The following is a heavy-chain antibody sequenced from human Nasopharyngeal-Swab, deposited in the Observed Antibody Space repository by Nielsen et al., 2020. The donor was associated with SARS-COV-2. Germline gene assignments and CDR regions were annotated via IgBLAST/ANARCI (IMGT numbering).Heavy chain of an antibody. CDR2: IYSGGST. V-gene: IGHV3-53*01. D-gene: IGHD5-18*01. J-gene: IGHJ6*02. Sequence: GESLKISCAASGFTVSSNYMSWVRQAPGKGLEWVSVIYSGGSTYYADSVKGRFTISRDNSKNTLYLQMNSLRAEDTAVYYCARLTAMVTRRVYYYGMDVWGQGTTVTVSS. CDR3: ARLTAMVTRRVYYYGMDV. CDR1: GFTVSSNY.